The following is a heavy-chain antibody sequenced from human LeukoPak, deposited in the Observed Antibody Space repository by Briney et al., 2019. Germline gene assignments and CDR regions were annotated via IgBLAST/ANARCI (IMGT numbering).Heavy chain of an antibody. CDR2: ISSIGDTI. Sequence: GGSLRLSCEASGFTFSSLTMDWVRQAPGTGLEWVSHISSIGDTIHYADSVKGRFTISRDNARNSLYLQMNSLRAEDTAVYYCAKGVIYCSGGTCYFGTFDIWGQGTMVTVSS. CDR1: GFTFSSLT. J-gene: IGHJ3*02. V-gene: IGHV3-48*01. D-gene: IGHD2-15*01. CDR3: AKGVIYCSGGTCYFGTFDI.